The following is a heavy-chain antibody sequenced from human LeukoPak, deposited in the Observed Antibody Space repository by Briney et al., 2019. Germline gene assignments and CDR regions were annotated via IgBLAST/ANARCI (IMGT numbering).Heavy chain of an antibody. Sequence: PGGSLRLSCAASGFTFSSYSMNWVRQAPGKGLEWVSYISSSSSTIYYADSVKGRFTISRDNAKNSLYLQMNSLRAEDTAVYYCARDRGFGESFSDYWGQGTLVTVSS. CDR3: ARDRGFGESFSDY. D-gene: IGHD3-10*01. J-gene: IGHJ4*02. CDR1: GFTFSSYS. V-gene: IGHV3-48*04. CDR2: ISSSSSTI.